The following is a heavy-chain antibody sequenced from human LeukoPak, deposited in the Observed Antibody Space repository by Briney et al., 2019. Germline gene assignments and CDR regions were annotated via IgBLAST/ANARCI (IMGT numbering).Heavy chain of an antibody. D-gene: IGHD3-3*01. V-gene: IGHV3-74*01. CDR1: GFTFSSYW. CDR2: INTDGSST. J-gene: IGHJ5*02. Sequence: PGGSLRLSCAASGFTFSSYWMHWVRQAPGKGLVWVSRINTDGSSTSYADSVKGRFTISRDNAKNTLYLQMNSLRAEDTAVYYCARENGVVEGGFDPWGQGTLVTIS. CDR3: ARENGVVEGGFDP.